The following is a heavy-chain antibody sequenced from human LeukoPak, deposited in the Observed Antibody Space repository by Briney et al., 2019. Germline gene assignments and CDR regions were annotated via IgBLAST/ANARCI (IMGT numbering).Heavy chain of an antibody. Sequence: GASVKVSWKASGGTFSSYAISWVRQAPGQGLEWMGWISAYNGNTNYAQKLQGRVTMTTDTSTSTAYMELRSLRSDDTAVYYCASDSSGSPMNDYYGMDVWGQGTTVTVSS. J-gene: IGHJ6*02. CDR2: ISAYNGNT. CDR1: GGTFSSYA. V-gene: IGHV1-18*01. CDR3: ASDSSGSPMNDYYGMDV. D-gene: IGHD3-22*01.